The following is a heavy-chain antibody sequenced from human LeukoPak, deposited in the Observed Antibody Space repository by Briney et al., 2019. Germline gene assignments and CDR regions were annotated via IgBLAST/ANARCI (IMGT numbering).Heavy chain of an antibody. CDR3: TIGGASGSLAH. D-gene: IGHD6-13*01. CDR1: RASISDNY. CDR2: TYTSGDT. V-gene: IGHV4-4*07. J-gene: IGHJ4*02. Sequence: SETLSLTCTVSRASISDNYWSWSRQPAGKALEWIGRTYTSGDTNYNPSLKSRARVSVDTSKNQFYLSLTYVTAADTAVYYCTIGGASGSLAHWGQGTLVTVSS.